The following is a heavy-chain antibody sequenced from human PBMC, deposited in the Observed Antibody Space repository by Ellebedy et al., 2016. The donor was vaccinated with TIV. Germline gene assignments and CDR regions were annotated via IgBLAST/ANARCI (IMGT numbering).Heavy chain of an antibody. D-gene: IGHD3-22*01. Sequence: GGSLRLXCEASGFTFQTYVMNWVRQAPGKGLEWVSAISGSGDRPYYADSVKGRFTISRDNAKNTLYLQINSLRAEDTATYYCAREGVYWYYFDSWGQGTLVTVSS. V-gene: IGHV3-23*01. CDR3: AREGVYWYYFDS. CDR2: ISGSGDRP. CDR1: GFTFQTYV. J-gene: IGHJ4*02.